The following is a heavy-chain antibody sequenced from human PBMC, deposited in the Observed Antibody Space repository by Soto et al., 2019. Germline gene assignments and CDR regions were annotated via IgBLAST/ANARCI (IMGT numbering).Heavy chain of an antibody. CDR3: ARDSTYYYDSSGYFKEWFWFDP. D-gene: IGHD3-22*01. Sequence: GTSVKVCCKASGYGLTSYYMHLVRQAPGQGLEWMGIINPSGGSTSYAQKFQGRVTMTRDTSTSTVYMELSSLRSEDTAVYYCARDSTYYYDSSGYFKEWFWFDPWGQGTLVTVSS. CDR2: INPSGGST. J-gene: IGHJ5*02. CDR1: GYGLTSYY. V-gene: IGHV1-46*01.